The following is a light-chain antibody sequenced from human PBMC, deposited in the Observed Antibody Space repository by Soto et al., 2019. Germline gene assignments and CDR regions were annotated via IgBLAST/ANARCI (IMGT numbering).Light chain of an antibody. V-gene: IGKV3-15*01. CDR2: EAS. Sequence: EIVLTQSPATLSVSPGERATLSCRASQSVKTNLAWYQQKPGQAPRLVMYEASTKATDIPARFSGSGSKTEFTLTISSLQSEDSAVYFCQQYDDWPPRLSFGGGTKVEIK. CDR3: QQYDDWPPRLS. J-gene: IGKJ4*01. CDR1: QSVKTN.